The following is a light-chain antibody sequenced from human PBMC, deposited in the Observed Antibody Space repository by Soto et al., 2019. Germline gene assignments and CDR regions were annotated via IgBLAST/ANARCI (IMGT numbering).Light chain of an antibody. CDR1: QSLLYSSNNKNY. CDR3: QQYYSNPELT. J-gene: IGKJ4*01. Sequence: IVMTQSPDSLAVSLGDRATINCKSSQSLLYSSNNKNYLAWYQQKPGQPPKLLIYWASTRASGVPARFSGSGSGTDFTLTISSLQAEDVAVYYCQQYYSNPELTFGGGTKVDIK. CDR2: WAS. V-gene: IGKV4-1*01.